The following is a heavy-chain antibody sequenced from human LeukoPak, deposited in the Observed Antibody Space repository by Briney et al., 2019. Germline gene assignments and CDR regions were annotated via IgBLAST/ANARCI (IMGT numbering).Heavy chain of an antibody. Sequence: WGSLRLSCAASGFTFSTYWMHWVRQLPGKGLVWVSRINGDGSNTDYADPVKGRFTISRDNAKNTVYLQMNSLRAEDTAVYYCVRGGGGPRDYWGQGTLVTVSS. CDR2: INGDGSNT. CDR1: GFTFSTYW. CDR3: VRGGGGPRDY. J-gene: IGHJ4*02. D-gene: IGHD3-16*01. V-gene: IGHV3-74*01.